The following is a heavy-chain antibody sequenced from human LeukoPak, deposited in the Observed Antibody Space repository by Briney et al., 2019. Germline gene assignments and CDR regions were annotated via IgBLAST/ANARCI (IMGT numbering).Heavy chain of an antibody. CDR1: GASISSHY. V-gene: IGHV4-59*11. CDR2: IHYSGIP. CDR3: ARGNGYHYY. Sequence: SETLSLTCTVSGASISSHYWSWIRQPPGKGLEWIGYIHYSGIPNYNPALKSRVTISVDTPKNQFSLKLSSVTAADTAVYYCARGNGYHYYWGQGALVTVSS. J-gene: IGHJ4*02. D-gene: IGHD5-24*01.